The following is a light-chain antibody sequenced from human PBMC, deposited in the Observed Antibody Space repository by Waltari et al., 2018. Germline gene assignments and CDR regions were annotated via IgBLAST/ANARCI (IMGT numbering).Light chain of an antibody. Sequence: SALTQPASVSGPPGQSITISCTGISSAASGDNTVSGYPQHPDKARKLMIYYVNKGVSGVYNRFSGSKSSNQASLTISELQADDEADYYCSSYTSSSSLFGGGTKLTVL. CDR1: SSAASGDNT. V-gene: IGLV2-14*03. CDR2: YVN. CDR3: SSYTSSSSL. J-gene: IGLJ3*02.